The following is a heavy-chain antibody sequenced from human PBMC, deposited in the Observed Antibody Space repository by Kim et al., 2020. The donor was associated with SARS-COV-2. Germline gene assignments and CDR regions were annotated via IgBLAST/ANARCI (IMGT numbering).Heavy chain of an antibody. J-gene: IGHJ3*02. CDR3: WRTEATAGTLGPLVI. D-gene: IGHD6-13*01. Sequence: GGSLRLSCTASGFTFSEYIMDWVRQAPGKGLEWVSSITSNSRYIYYADSVKGRFTISRDNTENSLYLQMNSLRAEDTAVYYCWRTEATAGTLGPLVIWG. CDR1: GFTFSEYI. V-gene: IGHV3-21*01. CDR2: ITSNSRYI.